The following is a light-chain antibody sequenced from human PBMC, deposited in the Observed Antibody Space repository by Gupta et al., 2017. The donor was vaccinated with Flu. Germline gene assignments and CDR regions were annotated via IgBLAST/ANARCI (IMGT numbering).Light chain of an antibody. CDR3: QQYYNWPPWT. Sequence: EIVMTQSPATLSVSPGEKVTLSCRASQSVNNNLAWYQQKPGQAPRLLIYFASTRAPGVPARVSGSGSGTEFTLTISSLESEDFAVYYCQQYYNWPPWTFGQGTKVEVK. V-gene: IGKV3-15*01. CDR1: QSVNNN. CDR2: FAS. J-gene: IGKJ1*01.